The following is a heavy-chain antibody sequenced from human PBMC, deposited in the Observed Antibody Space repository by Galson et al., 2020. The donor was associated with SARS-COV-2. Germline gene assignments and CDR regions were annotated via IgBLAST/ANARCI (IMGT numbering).Heavy chain of an antibody. CDR1: GGSFSGYY. Sequence: SETLSLTCAVYGGSFSGYYWSWIRQPPGKGLEWIAEINHSGSTNYNPSLKSRVTISEDTSKNQFSLKLTSVTAADTAVYYCARVLNDYGDYSALDSWGQGTLVTVSS. D-gene: IGHD4-17*01. CDR2: INHSGST. V-gene: IGHV4-34*01. J-gene: IGHJ5*01. CDR3: ARVLNDYGDYSALDS.